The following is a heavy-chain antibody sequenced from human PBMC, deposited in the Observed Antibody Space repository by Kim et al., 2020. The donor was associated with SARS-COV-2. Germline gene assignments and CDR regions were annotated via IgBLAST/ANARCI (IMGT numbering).Heavy chain of an antibody. D-gene: IGHD1-26*01. V-gene: IGHV1-2*02. J-gene: IGHJ3*02. CDR3: ARGGSYLDAFDI. Sequence: NYATKFQGRVPMTRDTSISTVYMEVSRLRSDDTAVYYCARGGSYLDAFDIWGQGTMVTVSS.